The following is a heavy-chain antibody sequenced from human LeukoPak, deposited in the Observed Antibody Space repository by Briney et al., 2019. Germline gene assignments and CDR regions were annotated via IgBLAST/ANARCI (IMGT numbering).Heavy chain of an antibody. CDR2: ISPYNGDT. Sequence: ASVKVSCKASGYTFNTYGITWVRQAPGQGLEWMGWISPYNGDTHYAQKFQDRVTMTTDTSTSTAYMELRSLRSDDTAVYYCARDFFITMVRGVIHWFDPWGQGTLVTVSS. D-gene: IGHD3-10*01. J-gene: IGHJ5*02. CDR1: GYTFNTYG. CDR3: ARDFFITMVRGVIHWFDP. V-gene: IGHV1-18*04.